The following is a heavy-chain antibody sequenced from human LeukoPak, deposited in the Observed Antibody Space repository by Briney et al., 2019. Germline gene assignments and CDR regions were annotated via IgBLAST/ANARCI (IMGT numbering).Heavy chain of an antibody. Sequence: KPGGSLRLSCAASGFKFSSYSMKWVRQAPGKGLEWVSFISSSSSYIYYADSLKGRFTISRDNAKNSLYLQMNSLRAEDTAVYYCARRADVGAGGFYYYYYYMDVWGKGTTVTVSS. D-gene: IGHD3-10*01. CDR1: GFKFSSYS. V-gene: IGHV3-21*01. CDR2: ISSSSSYI. J-gene: IGHJ6*03. CDR3: ARRADVGAGGFYYYYYYMDV.